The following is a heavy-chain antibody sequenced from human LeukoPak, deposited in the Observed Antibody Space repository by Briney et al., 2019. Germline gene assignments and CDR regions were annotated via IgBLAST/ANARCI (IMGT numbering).Heavy chain of an antibody. Sequence: SETLSLTCTVSGGSISSYYWSWIRQPPGKGLEWIGYIYYSGSTNYNPSLKSRVTISVDTSKNQFSLKLSSVTAADTAVYYCARRLEYCSSTSCYLRDSWFDPWGQGTLVTVSS. CDR3: ARRLEYCSSTSCYLRDSWFDP. J-gene: IGHJ5*02. V-gene: IGHV4-59*08. CDR2: IYYSGST. D-gene: IGHD2-2*01. CDR1: GGSISSYY.